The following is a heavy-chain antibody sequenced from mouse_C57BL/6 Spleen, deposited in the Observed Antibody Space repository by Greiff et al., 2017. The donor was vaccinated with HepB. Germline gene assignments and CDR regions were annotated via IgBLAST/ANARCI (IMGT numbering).Heavy chain of an antibody. J-gene: IGHJ4*01. CDR2: INPSNGGT. V-gene: IGHV1-53*01. CDR3: ARSVGDPYYAMDY. CDR1: GYTFTSYW. Sequence: QVQLQQPGTELVKPGASVKLSCKASGYTFTSYWMHWVKQRPGQGLEWIGNINPSNGGTNYNEKFKSKATLTVDKSSSTAYMQLSSLTSADAAVYYGARSVGDPYYAMDYWGQGTSVTVSS. D-gene: IGHD2-13*01.